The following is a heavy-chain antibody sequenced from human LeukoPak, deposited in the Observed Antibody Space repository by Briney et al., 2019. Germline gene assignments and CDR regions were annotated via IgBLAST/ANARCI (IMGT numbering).Heavy chain of an antibody. V-gene: IGHV1-2*02. J-gene: IGHJ5*02. CDR2: INPNSGDT. D-gene: IGHD6-13*01. CDR1: GYTFTGYYGYY. Sequence: ASVKVSCKASGYTFTGYYGYYMHWVRQAPGQGLERMGWINPNSGDTKYAQKFQGRVTMTRDTSISTAYMELSSLRSDDTAVYYCAREGRSGAIAAAGTYNWFDPWGQGALVTVSS. CDR3: AREGRSGAIAAAGTYNWFDP.